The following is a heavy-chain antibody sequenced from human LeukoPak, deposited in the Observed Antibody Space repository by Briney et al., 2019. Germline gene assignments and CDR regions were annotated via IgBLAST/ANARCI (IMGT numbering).Heavy chain of an antibody. CDR3: ARSGYSSGYMAV. CDR1: GYSISSGYY. J-gene: IGHJ6*04. CDR2: IYHSGST. Sequence: SETLSLTCTVSGYSISSGYYWGWIRQPPGKGLEWFGSIYHSGSTYYNPSLKSRVTISVDTSKNQFSLKLSSVTAGGTAVYYWARSGYSSGYMAVWGKGTTVTVFS. D-gene: IGHD3-22*01. V-gene: IGHV4-38-2*02.